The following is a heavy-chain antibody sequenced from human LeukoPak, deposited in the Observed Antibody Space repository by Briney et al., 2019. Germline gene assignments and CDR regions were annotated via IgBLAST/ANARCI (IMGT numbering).Heavy chain of an antibody. CDR1: GFTFDDYA. CDR2: ISWNSGSI. V-gene: IGHV3-9*01. CDR3: AKSSGPTNWFDP. J-gene: IGHJ5*02. Sequence: GGSLRLSCAASGFTFDDYAMHWVRQAPGKGLEWVSGISWNSGSIGYADSVKGRFTISRDNAKNSLYLQMNSLRAEDTALYYCAKSSGPTNWFDPWGQGTLVTASS. D-gene: IGHD6-19*01.